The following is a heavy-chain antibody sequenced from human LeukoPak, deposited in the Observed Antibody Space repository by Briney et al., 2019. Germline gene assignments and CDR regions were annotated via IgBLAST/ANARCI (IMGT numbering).Heavy chain of an antibody. Sequence: SETLSLTCTVSGGSITSRSNYWGWIRQPPGKGLEWIGSINYSGSTYYNPSLKSRVTISVDTSKNQFSLNLSSVTAADTAVYYCAKQEIGLRSFDPWGQGTLVTVSS. CDR1: GGSITSRSNY. V-gene: IGHV4-39*01. D-gene: IGHD3/OR15-3a*01. CDR2: INYSGST. J-gene: IGHJ5*02. CDR3: AKQEIGLRSFDP.